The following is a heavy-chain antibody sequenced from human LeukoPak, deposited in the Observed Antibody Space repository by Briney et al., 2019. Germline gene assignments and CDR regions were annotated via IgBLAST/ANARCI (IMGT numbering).Heavy chain of an antibody. J-gene: IGHJ4*02. CDR2: IKHDGSEK. D-gene: IGHD3-3*01. V-gene: IGHV3-7*01. Sequence: GGSLRLSCAASGFTFSSYEMNWVRQAPGKGLEWVANIKHDGSEKYYVDSVKGRFTISRDNAKNSLYLQMNSLRAEDTAVYYCTQIYYDFWSGQGGFDYWGQGTLVTVSS. CDR3: TQIYYDFWSGQGGFDY. CDR1: GFTFSSYE.